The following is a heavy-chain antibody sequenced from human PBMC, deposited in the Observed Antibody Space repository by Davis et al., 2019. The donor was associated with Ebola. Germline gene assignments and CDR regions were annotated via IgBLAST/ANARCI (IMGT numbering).Heavy chain of an antibody. V-gene: IGHV5-51*01. CDR3: ARLDTNVVNTLDY. J-gene: IGHJ4*02. D-gene: IGHD5-18*01. CDR2: IFPGDSDT. CDR1: GNSFTSHW. Sequence: GESLKISCKDSGNSFTSHWIGWVRQMPGKGLECMGIIFPGDSDTRYSPSFQGQVTISADKSITTAYLQWSSLKASDTAMYYCARLDTNVVNTLDYWGQGTLVTVSS.